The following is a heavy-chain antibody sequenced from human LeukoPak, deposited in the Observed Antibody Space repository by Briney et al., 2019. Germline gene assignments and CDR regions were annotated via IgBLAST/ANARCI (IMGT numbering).Heavy chain of an antibody. V-gene: IGHV4-59*01. CDR3: ARDRSQSGSLGWGTWYGMDV. D-gene: IGHD1-26*01. Sequence: SETLSLTCTVSGGPISFYYWSWIRQPPGKGLEWIGYIYYSGSTNYNPSLKSRVTISVDTSKNQFSLKLSSVTAADTAVYYCARDRSQSGSLGWGTWYGMDVWGQGTTVTVSS. J-gene: IGHJ6*02. CDR2: IYYSGST. CDR1: GGPISFYY.